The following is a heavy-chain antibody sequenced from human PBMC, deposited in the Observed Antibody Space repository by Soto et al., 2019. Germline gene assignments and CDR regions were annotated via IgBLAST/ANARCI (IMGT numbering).Heavy chain of an antibody. J-gene: IGHJ4*02. Sequence: SVNVSCKTSGGRLSTNPISWGRQAPGQGLEWMGGTGSGTGPGNHAQKFQGRLTVTADKSTSTVYMELTNLSSEDTAVYYCARRHSGGFFRFFDSWGQGTLVTVSS. CDR2: TGSGTGPG. CDR3: ARRHSGGFFRFFDS. D-gene: IGHD2-15*01. CDR1: GGRLSTNP. V-gene: IGHV1-69*06.